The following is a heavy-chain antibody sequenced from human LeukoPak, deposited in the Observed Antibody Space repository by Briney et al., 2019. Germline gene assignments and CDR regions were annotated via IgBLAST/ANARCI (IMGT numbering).Heavy chain of an antibody. V-gene: IGHV1-2*02. Sequence: GASVKVSCKASGYTFTGYYMHWVRQAPGQGLEWMGWINPNSGGTNYAQKFQGRVTMTRDTSISTAYMELSRLRSDDTAVYYCASDLGPYYYYGMDVWGQGTTVTVSS. CDR3: ASDLGPYYYYGMDV. CDR2: INPNSGGT. J-gene: IGHJ6*02. CDR1: GYTFTGYY.